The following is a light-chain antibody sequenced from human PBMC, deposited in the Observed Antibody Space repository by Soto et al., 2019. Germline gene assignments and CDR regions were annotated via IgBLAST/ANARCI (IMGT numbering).Light chain of an antibody. CDR2: DVY. J-gene: IGLJ1*01. Sequence: QSALTPPASVSGSTGQWIAISCIGVRTDGDGHDYVSWYQQHPGQAPQLIIYDVYNRPSGVSDRFSGSKSGNTASLVISGLQAEDEADYFCTSYTASSPFYVFGAGTKVTVL. CDR1: RTDGDGHDY. V-gene: IGLV2-14*03. CDR3: TSYTASSPFYV.